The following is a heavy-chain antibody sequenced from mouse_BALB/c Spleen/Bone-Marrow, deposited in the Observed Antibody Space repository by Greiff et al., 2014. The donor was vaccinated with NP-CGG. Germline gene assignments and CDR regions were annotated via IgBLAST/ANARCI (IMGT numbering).Heavy chain of an antibody. V-gene: IGHV1-4*01. Sequence: QVQLKHSGAELARPGAPVKMSCKASGYTFTTYTMHWVKQRPGQGLEWIGYINPSSGYTNYNQKFKDKATLTADKSSSTAYMQLSSLTSEDSAVYFCAKRDIYYGYDGNAMDYWGQGTSVTVSS. CDR3: AKRDIYYGYDGNAMDY. D-gene: IGHD2-2*01. CDR1: GYTFTTYT. CDR2: INPSSGYT. J-gene: IGHJ4*01.